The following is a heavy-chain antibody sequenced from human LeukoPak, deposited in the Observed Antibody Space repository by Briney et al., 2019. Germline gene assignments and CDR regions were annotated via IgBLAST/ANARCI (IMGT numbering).Heavy chain of an antibody. D-gene: IGHD1-26*01. V-gene: IGHV3-74*03. CDR3: GGALGSPLDF. Sequence: GGSLTLSCAASGFTLSRSWMHWVLQAAGKGLVWVSRINSDGSSTTYADSVKGRFTIARDNAKNTLYLQMSSLRADDTAVYYCGGALGSPLDFWGQGTLVTVSS. CDR2: INSDGSST. CDR1: GFTLSRSW. J-gene: IGHJ4*02.